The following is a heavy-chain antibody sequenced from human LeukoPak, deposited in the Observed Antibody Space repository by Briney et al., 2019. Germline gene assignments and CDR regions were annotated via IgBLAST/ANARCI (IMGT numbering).Heavy chain of an antibody. CDR1: GGSISSNIDY. D-gene: IGHD5-18*01. V-gene: IGHV4-30-4*08. Sequence: PSETLSLTCTVSGGSISSNIDYWGWIRQPPGKGLEWIGYIYYSGSTYYNPSLKSRVTISVDTSKNQFSLKLSSVTAADTAVYYCARRYSYGYPSYFDYWGQGTLVTVSS. CDR3: ARRYSYGYPSYFDY. CDR2: IYYSGST. J-gene: IGHJ4*02.